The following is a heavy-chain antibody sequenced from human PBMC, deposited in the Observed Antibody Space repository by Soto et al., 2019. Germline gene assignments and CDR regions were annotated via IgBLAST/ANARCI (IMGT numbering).Heavy chain of an antibody. CDR2: ISYDGSNK. Sequence: QVQLVESGGGVVQPGRSLRLSCAASGFTFGSYAMHWVRQAPGKGLEWVAVISYDGSNKYYADSVKGRFTISRDNSKNTLYLQMNSLRAEDTAVYYCAREYCSGGSCYRYYYYGMDVWGQGTTVTVSS. CDR3: AREYCSGGSCYRYYYYGMDV. CDR1: GFTFGSYA. J-gene: IGHJ6*02. D-gene: IGHD2-15*01. V-gene: IGHV3-30-3*01.